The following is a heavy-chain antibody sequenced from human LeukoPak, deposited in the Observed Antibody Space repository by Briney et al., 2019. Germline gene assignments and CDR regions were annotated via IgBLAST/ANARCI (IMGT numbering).Heavy chain of an antibody. J-gene: IGHJ3*02. CDR2: INPYSGGT. V-gene: IGHV1-2*06. D-gene: IGHD3-16*01. Sequence: ASVKVSCKASGYTFTGYYIHWVRQAPGQGLERMGRINPYSGGTNYAQKFQGRVTMTRDTSISTAYMELSRLRSDDTAVYYCARTLYDNDAFDIWGQGTMVTVSS. CDR3: ARTLYDNDAFDI. CDR1: GYTFTGYY.